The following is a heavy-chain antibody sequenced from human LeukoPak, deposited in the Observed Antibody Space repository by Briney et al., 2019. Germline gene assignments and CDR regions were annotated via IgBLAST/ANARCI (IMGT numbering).Heavy chain of an antibody. CDR1: GGSISSGVYY. D-gene: IGHD3-10*01. CDR2: IYYSGST. J-gene: IGHJ4*02. V-gene: IGHV4-30-4*01. CDR3: ARAAYGSGSYYTPDY. Sequence: PSETLSLTCTVSGGSISSGVYYWSWIRQPPGKGLEWIGYIYYSGSTYYNPSLKSRVTISVDTSKNQFSLKLSSVTAADTAVYYCARAAYGSGSYYTPDYWGQGTLVTVSS.